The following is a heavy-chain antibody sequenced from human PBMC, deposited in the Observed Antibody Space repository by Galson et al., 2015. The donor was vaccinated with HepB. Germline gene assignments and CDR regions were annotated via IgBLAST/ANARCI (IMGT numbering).Heavy chain of an antibody. D-gene: IGHD6-19*01. CDR3: AKSVAVVAGTWFDY. V-gene: IGHV3-23*01. Sequence: LRLSCAASGFIFSSYAMRWVRQAPGKGLEWVSGISGSDGSTYYADSVKGRSTISKDNSKSTLYLQMNSLRAEDTAVYYCAKSVAVVAGTWFDYWGQGTLVTVSS. CDR2: ISGSDGST. CDR1: GFIFSSYA. J-gene: IGHJ4*02.